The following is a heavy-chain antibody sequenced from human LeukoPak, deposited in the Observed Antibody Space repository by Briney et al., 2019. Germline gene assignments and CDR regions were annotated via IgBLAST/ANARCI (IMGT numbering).Heavy chain of an antibody. CDR1: GFTFSSYW. V-gene: IGHV3-7*01. CDR2: IKQDGSEK. Sequence: GGSLRLSCAASGFTFSSYWMSWVRQAPGKGLEWVANIKQDGSEKYYVDSVKGRFTISRDNAKNSLYLQMNSLRDEDTAVYYCARNYDFWSGYYSGAHYYYGMDVWGQGTTVTVSS. D-gene: IGHD3-3*01. CDR3: ARNYDFWSGYYSGAHYYYGMDV. J-gene: IGHJ6*02.